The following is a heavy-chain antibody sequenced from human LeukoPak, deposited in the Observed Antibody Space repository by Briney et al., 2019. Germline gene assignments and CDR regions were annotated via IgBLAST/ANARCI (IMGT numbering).Heavy chain of an antibody. CDR1: GGSFSSVLYY. Sequence: SQTLSLTCTVSGGSFSSVLYYWTWIRQPPGKGLEWIGRIYISGSTNYNPSLKSRVTISRDTSKNEFSLKLSSVTAAGTAVYYCAGTIWYDYYYMDVWGKGATV. V-gene: IGHV4-61*02. CDR2: IYISGST. CDR3: AGTIWYDYYYMDV. J-gene: IGHJ6*03. D-gene: IGHD3-9*01.